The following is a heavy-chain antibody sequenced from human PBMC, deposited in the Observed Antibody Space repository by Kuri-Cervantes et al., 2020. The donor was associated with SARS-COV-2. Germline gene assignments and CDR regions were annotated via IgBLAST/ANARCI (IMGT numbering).Heavy chain of an antibody. J-gene: IGHJ3*02. CDR1: GFTFSSYG. CDR3: AKEGGSSPATGAFDT. CDR2: IRYDGSNK. Sequence: GGSLRLSCAASGFTFSSYGMHWVRQAPGKGLEWVAFIRYDGSNKYYADSVKGRFTISRDNSKNTLYLQMNSLRAEDTAVYYCAKEGGSSPATGAFDTWGQGTMVTVSS. D-gene: IGHD6-6*01. V-gene: IGHV3-30*02.